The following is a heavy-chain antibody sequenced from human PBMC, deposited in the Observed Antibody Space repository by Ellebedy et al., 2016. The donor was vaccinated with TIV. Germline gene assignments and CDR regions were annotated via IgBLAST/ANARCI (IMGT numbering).Heavy chain of an antibody. V-gene: IGHV4-39*01. CDR2: FFYSVSSYSGST. D-gene: IGHD3-9*01. CDR1: GGSISSNSYY. Sequence: SETLSLTCTVSGGSISSNSYYWGWIRQPPGKGLEWIGSFFYSVSSYSGSTYHNPSLRGRVTISVDTSKNQFSLRLSSVTAADTAVYFCARHSFPRSRLGLDNWGQGILVTVSS. J-gene: IGHJ4*02. CDR3: ARHSFPRSRLGLDN.